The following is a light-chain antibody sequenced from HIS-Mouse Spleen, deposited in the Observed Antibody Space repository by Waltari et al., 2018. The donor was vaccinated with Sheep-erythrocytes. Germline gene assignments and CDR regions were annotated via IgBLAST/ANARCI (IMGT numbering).Light chain of an antibody. CDR1: QSVRSY. CDR3: QQRSNWPPGYT. V-gene: IGKV3-11*01. CDR2: DAS. Sequence: EIVLTQSPATLSLSPGERATLSCRASQSVRSYLAWYQQKPGQAPRLLIYDASNRATGIPARFSGSGSGTDCTLTISSLEPEDFAVYYCQQRSNWPPGYTFGQGTKLEIK. J-gene: IGKJ2*01.